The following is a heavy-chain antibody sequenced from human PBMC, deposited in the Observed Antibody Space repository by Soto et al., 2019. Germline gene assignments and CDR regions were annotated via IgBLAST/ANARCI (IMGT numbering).Heavy chain of an antibody. CDR3: ARAYSGRLPRRADYYFAVDV. J-gene: IGHJ6*02. D-gene: IGHD2-15*01. CDR1: GFTFSAYD. CDR2: IGAADDP. V-gene: IGHV3-13*05. Sequence: SLRLSCAASGFTFSAYDMHWVRQTTGKGLEWVSAIGAADDPYYLGSVKGRFTISRENAKNSLYLQMNSLRAEDTAVYYCARAYSGRLPRRADYYFAVDVWGQGTTVTVSS.